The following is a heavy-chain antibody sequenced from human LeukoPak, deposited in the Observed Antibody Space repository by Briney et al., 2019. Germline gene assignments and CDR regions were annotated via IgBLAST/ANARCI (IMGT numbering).Heavy chain of an antibody. CDR3: AREVPPITIFGVGYYGMDV. CDR1: GFTFSDYY. Sequence: GGSLRLSCAASGFTFSDYYMSWIRQAPGKGLEWVSYISSSGSTIYYADSVKGRFTISRDNAKNSLYLQMYSLRAEDTAVYYCAREVPPITIFGVGYYGMDVWGQGTTVTVSS. V-gene: IGHV3-11*01. CDR2: ISSSGSTI. J-gene: IGHJ6*02. D-gene: IGHD3-3*01.